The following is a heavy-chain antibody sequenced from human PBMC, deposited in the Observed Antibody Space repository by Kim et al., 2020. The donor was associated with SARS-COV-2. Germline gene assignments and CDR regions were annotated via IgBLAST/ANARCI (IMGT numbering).Heavy chain of an antibody. CDR3: ARVGTEKWFGELLQIEY. CDR2: IYYSGST. V-gene: IGHV4-31*03. J-gene: IGHJ4*02. Sequence: SETLSLTCTVSGGSISSGGYYWSWIRQHPGKGLEWIGYIYYSGSTYYNPSLKSRVTISVDTSKNQFSLKLSSVTAAGTAVYYCARVGTEKWFGELLQIEYCGQGTLVTVSS. D-gene: IGHD3-10*01. CDR1: GGSISSGGYY.